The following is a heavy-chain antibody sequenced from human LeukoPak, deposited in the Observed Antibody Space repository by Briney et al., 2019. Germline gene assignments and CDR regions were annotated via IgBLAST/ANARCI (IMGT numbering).Heavy chain of an antibody. CDR2: ISNSSRTI. Sequence: TGGSLRLSCAASGFTFSSYSMNWVRQAPGKGLEWLSYISNSSRTIYYADSVKGRFTISRDNANNSLYLQMNSLRAEDTAVYYCARDRYGDYDFDYWGQGTLVTVSS. V-gene: IGHV3-48*01. CDR3: ARDRYGDYDFDY. CDR1: GFTFSSYS. J-gene: IGHJ4*02. D-gene: IGHD4-17*01.